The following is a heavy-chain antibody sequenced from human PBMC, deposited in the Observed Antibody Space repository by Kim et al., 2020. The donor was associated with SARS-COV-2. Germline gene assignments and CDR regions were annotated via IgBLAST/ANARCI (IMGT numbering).Heavy chain of an antibody. D-gene: IGHD3-22*01. CDR1: GFTFSDYY. V-gene: IGHV3-11*05. CDR3: ARGDSSGYYPNPFDY. CDR2: ISSSSSYT. J-gene: IGHJ4*02. Sequence: GGSLRLSCAASGFTFSDYYMSWIRQAPGKGLEWVSYISSSSSYTNYADSVKGRFTISRDNAKNSLYLQMNSLRAEDTAVYYCARGDSSGYYPNPFDYWGQGTLVTVSS.